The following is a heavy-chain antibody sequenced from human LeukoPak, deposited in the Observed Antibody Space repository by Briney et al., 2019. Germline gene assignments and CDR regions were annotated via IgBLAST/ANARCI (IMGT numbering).Heavy chain of an antibody. CDR3: ASALSGSYFDYFDY. Sequence: ASVKVSCKASGYTFTSYAISWVRQAPGQGLEWMGWISAYNGNTNYAQKLQDRVTMTTDTSTGTAYMELRSLRSDDTAVYYCASALSGSYFDYFDYWGQGTLVHVSS. V-gene: IGHV1-18*01. CDR1: GYTFTSYA. J-gene: IGHJ4*02. CDR2: ISAYNGNT. D-gene: IGHD1-26*01.